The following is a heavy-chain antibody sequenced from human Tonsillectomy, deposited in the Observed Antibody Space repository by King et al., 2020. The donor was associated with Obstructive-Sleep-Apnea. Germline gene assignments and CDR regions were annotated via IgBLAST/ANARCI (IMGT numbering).Heavy chain of an antibody. CDR3: SKDRSDSGSYPCYFDY. J-gene: IGHJ4*02. D-gene: IGHD1-26*01. CDR1: GFTFSSYG. V-gene: IGHV3-30*18. CDR2: ISYDGTKK. Sequence: VQLVESGGGVVQPGRSLRLSCAASGFTFSSYGIHWVRQAPGKGLEWVAVISYDGTKKYYADSVKGRFTISRDNSKNTLYLQMNSLRAEDTAVDYCSKDRSDSGSYPCYFDYWGQGTLVTVSS.